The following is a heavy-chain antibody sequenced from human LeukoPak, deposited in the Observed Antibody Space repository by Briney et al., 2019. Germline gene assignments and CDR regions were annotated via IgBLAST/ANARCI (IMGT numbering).Heavy chain of an antibody. CDR2: ISQSGST. V-gene: IGHV4-34*01. CDR3: ARGRDLDL. CDR1: GGSLFGYR. Sequence: SETLSLTCGVFGGSLFGYRWTWIRQPPGKGLEWIGEISQSGSTSYNPSLKSRVSMSVGTSDNQFSLNLNSVTAADTAMYYCARGRDLDLWGRGTLVTVSS. J-gene: IGHJ2*01.